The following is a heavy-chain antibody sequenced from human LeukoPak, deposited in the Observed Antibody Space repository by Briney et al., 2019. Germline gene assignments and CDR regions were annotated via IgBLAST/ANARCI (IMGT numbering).Heavy chain of an antibody. CDR3: ARSRDDAFDI. Sequence: ASVKVSCKASGYTFSGYDMHWVRQAPGQGLEWMGWINTNSGGTDSAQKFQDRVTMARDTSIPTAYMELSRLISDDTAVYYCARSRDDAFDIWGQGTMVTVSS. CDR1: GYTFSGYD. V-gene: IGHV1-2*02. J-gene: IGHJ3*02. CDR2: INTNSGGT.